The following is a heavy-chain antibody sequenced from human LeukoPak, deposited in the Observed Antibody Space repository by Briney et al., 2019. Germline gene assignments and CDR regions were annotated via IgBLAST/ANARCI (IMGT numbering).Heavy chain of an antibody. J-gene: IGHJ4*02. CDR2: ISGSGGST. V-gene: IGHV3-23*01. D-gene: IGHD3-3*01. Sequence: GGSLRLSCAASGFTFSSYAMSWVRQAPGKGLEWVSAISGSGGSTYYADSVKGRFTISRDNSKNTLYLQMNSLRAEDTAVYYCAKAEDITIFGVAPKGYWGQGTLVTVSS. CDR1: GFTFSSYA. CDR3: AKAEDITIFGVAPKGY.